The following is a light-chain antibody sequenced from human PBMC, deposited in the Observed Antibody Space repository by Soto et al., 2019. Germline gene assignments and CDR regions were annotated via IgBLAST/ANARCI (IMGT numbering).Light chain of an antibody. CDR3: QQLETYPPP. Sequence: AIQVTQSPSSLSASVGDTVTITCRASQGISSAFAWYQQKPGKVPRLLIYDVFNLQSGVPSRFSGSGSGTDFTLTISRLQPEDFATYYCQQLETYPPPFGQGTRLEIK. CDR1: QGISSA. J-gene: IGKJ5*01. V-gene: IGKV1-13*02. CDR2: DVF.